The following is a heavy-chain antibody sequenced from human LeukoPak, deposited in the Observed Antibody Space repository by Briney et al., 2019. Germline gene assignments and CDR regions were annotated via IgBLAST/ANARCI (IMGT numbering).Heavy chain of an antibody. Sequence: GGSLRLSCAASGFTFSSYSMNWVRQAPGKRLEWVSSISSSSSYIYCADSVKGRFTISRDNAKNSLSLQMNSLRAEDTAVYYWAGPIAAAGRSRWFDPWGQGTLVTVSS. D-gene: IGHD6-13*01. CDR3: AGPIAAAGRSRWFDP. CDR1: GFTFSSYS. J-gene: IGHJ5*02. V-gene: IGHV3-21*04. CDR2: ISSSSSYI.